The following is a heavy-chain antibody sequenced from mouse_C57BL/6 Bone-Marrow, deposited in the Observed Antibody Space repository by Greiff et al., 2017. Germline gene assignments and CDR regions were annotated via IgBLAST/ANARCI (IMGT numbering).Heavy chain of an antibody. J-gene: IGHJ1*03. CDR3: ARSEYFDD. Sequence: VQLQQSGAELVRPGTSVKVSCKASGYAFTNYLIEWVKQRPGQGLEWIGGFNPGSGGINYKKKFKGKATVTAAKSSSTAYMQLSSLTSEDSAVFFCARSEYFDDWGTGTTVTVSS. CDR2: FNPGSGGI. CDR1: GYAFTNYL. V-gene: IGHV1-54*01.